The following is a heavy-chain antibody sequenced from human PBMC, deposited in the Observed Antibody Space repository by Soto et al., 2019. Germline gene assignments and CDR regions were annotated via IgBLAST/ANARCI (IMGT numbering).Heavy chain of an antibody. V-gene: IGHV1-69*06. CDR3: ASAGRIFGVGPLFDY. J-gene: IGHJ4*02. CDR2: IIPIFGTA. D-gene: IGHD3-3*02. Sequence: SVKVSCKASGGTFSSYAISWVRQAPGQGLEWMGGIIPIFGTANYAQKFQGRVTITADKSTSTADMELSSLRSEDTAVYYCASAGRIFGVGPLFDYWGQGTMVTVSS. CDR1: GGTFSSYA.